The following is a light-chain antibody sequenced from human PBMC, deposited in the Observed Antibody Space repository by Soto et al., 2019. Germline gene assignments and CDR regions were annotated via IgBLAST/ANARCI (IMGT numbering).Light chain of an antibody. Sequence: EIVLTQSPGTLSLSPGERATLSCRASQSVRSNYLAWYQQKPGQAPRLLIYGASSRATGIPDRFSGTGSGTDFTLPISRLEPEEFAVHYCQQYGGAPYTFGQGTKRES. CDR3: QQYGGAPYT. CDR2: GAS. J-gene: IGKJ2*01. CDR1: QSVRSNY. V-gene: IGKV3-20*01.